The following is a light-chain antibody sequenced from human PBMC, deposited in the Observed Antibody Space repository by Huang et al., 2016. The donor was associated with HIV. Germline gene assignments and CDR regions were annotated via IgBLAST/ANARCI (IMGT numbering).Light chain of an antibody. Sequence: DIQMTQSPSSLSASVRNRVTITCRASQAIAKSLAWYQQKPGKAPKLLLYAASRLESGVPSRFSGSGSGTDYTLTISSLQPEDFATYYCQQYHSTPYTFGQGTSWRSN. J-gene: IGKJ2*01. CDR1: QAIAKS. V-gene: IGKV1-NL1*01. CDR2: AAS. CDR3: QQYHSTPYT.